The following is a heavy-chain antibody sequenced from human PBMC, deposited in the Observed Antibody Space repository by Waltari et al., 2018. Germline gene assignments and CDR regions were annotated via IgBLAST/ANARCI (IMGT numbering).Heavy chain of an antibody. J-gene: IGHJ3*02. D-gene: IGHD3-10*01. Sequence: QVQLVQSGAEVKKPGASVKVSCKASGYTFTGYYMHWVRQAPGQGLEWMGGINPNSGGTNYAQKFQGRVTMTRDTSISTAYMELSRLRSDDTAVYYCAREPSYQMVQGDGDAFDIWGLGTMVTVSS. CDR3: AREPSYQMVQGDGDAFDI. CDR2: INPNSGGT. V-gene: IGHV1-2*02. CDR1: GYTFTGYY.